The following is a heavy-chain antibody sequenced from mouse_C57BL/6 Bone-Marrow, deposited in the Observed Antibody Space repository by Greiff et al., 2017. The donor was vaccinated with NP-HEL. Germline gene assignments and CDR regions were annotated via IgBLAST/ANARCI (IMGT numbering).Heavy chain of an antibody. Sequence: VKLMESGAELARPGASVKLSCKASGYTFTSYGISWVKQRTGQGLEWIGQIYPRSGNTYYNEKFKGKATLTADKSSSTAYMELLSLTSEDSAVYFCARGGTGTDYWGQGTTLTVSS. CDR1: GYTFTSYG. V-gene: IGHV1-81*01. CDR3: ARGGTGTDY. CDR2: IYPRSGNT. D-gene: IGHD4-1*01. J-gene: IGHJ2*01.